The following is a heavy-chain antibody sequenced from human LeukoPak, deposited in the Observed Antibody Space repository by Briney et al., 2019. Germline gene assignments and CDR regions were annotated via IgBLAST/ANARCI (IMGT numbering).Heavy chain of an antibody. D-gene: IGHD1-26*01. CDR3: AKDGGQWELAPDH. Sequence: GGSLRLSCAASGFTFSDYYMSWIRQAPGKGLEWVSYIGSSGSTIYYADSAKGRFTISRDNAKNSLYLQMNSLRAEDTAVYYCAKDGGQWELAPDHWGQGTLVTVSS. CDR2: IGSSGSTI. CDR1: GFTFSDYY. V-gene: IGHV3-11*01. J-gene: IGHJ4*02.